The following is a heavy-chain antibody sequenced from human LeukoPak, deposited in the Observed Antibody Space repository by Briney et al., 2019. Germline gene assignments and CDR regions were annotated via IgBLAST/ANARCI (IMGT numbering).Heavy chain of an antibody. D-gene: IGHD2-15*01. CDR1: GYTFTSYG. CDR2: ISAYNGNT. V-gene: IGHV1-18*01. J-gene: IGHJ4*02. CDR3: AREVGRNFCSGGSSYRPPLDY. Sequence: ASVKVSCKASGYTFTSYGISWVRQAPGQGREWMGWISAYNGNTNYAQKLQGRVTMTTDTSTSTAYMELRSLRSDDTAVYYCAREVGRNFCSGGSSYRPPLDYWGQGTLVTVSS.